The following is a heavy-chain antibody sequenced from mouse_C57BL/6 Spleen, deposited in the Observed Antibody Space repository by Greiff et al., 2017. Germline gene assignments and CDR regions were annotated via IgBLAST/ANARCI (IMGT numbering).Heavy chain of an antibody. V-gene: IGHV1-26*01. D-gene: IGHD1-1*01. CDR3: ARSQLLRYYFDY. Sequence: EVQLQQSGPELVQPGASVKISCKASGYTFTDYYMNWVKQSHGKSLEWIGDINPNNGGTSYNQKFKGKATLTVDKSSSTAYMELRSLTSEDSAVYYCARSQLLRYYFDYWGQGTTLTVSS. CDR1: GYTFTDYY. J-gene: IGHJ2*01. CDR2: INPNNGGT.